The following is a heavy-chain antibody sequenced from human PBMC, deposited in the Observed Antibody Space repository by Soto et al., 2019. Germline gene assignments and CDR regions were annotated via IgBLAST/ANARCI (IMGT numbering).Heavy chain of an antibody. CDR2: IKQDGSEK. Sequence: PGGSLRLSCAASGVTFSSYWMSWVRQAPGKGLEWVANIKQDGSEKYYVDSVKGRFTISRDNAKNSLYLQMNSLRAEDTAVYYCARDRYDSSGYRYYFDYWGQGTLVTVSS. CDR1: GVTFSSYW. V-gene: IGHV3-7*05. D-gene: IGHD3-22*01. J-gene: IGHJ4*02. CDR3: ARDRYDSSGYRYYFDY.